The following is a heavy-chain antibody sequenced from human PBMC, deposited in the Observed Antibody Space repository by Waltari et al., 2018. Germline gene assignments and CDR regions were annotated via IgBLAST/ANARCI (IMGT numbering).Heavy chain of an antibody. Sequence: QVQLVQSGAEVKKPGASVKVSCKVSGYTLTELSMPWVRQAPGKGLEWMGGCDPEDGETIYAQKFQGRVTMTEDTSTDTAYMELSSLRSEDTAVYYCATGVYEVVTATQIMQAFDIWGQGTMVTVSS. D-gene: IGHD2-21*02. V-gene: IGHV1-24*01. CDR1: GYTLTELS. CDR2: CDPEDGET. CDR3: ATGVYEVVTATQIMQAFDI. J-gene: IGHJ3*02.